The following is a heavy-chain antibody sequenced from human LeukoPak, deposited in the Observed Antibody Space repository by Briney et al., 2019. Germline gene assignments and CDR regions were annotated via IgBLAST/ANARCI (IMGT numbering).Heavy chain of an antibody. CDR1: GGSISIGDYY. CDR3: ARTRAYYDFWSGYFFDY. CDR2: IYYSGST. Sequence: QTLSLTCTVSGGSISIGDYYWSWIRQPPGKGLEWIGYIYYSGSTYYNPSLKSRVTISVDTSKNQFSLKLSSVTAADTAVYYCARTRAYYDFWSGYFFDYWGQGTLVTVSS. J-gene: IGHJ4*02. V-gene: IGHV4-30-4*08. D-gene: IGHD3-3*01.